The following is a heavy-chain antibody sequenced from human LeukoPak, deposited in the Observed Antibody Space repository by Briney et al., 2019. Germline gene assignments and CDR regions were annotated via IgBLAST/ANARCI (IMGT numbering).Heavy chain of an antibody. D-gene: IGHD2-15*01. Sequence: GGSLRLSCAASGFTFSNAWMSWVRQAPGKGLEWVGRIKSKTDGGTTDYAAPVKGRFTISRDDSKNMLYLQMNSLKPEDTAVYYCTTDLEIVVVVAATRDYWGQGTLVTVSS. CDR2: IKSKTDGGTT. CDR1: GFTFSNAW. V-gene: IGHV3-15*01. J-gene: IGHJ4*02. CDR3: TTDLEIVVVVAATRDY.